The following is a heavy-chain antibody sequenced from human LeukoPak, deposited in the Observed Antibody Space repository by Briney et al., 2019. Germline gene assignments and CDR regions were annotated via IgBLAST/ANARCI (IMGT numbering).Heavy chain of an antibody. Sequence: SQTLSLTCTVSGGSITSDYYYWSWIRQPAGKGLEWIGRIYSSGSTNYNPSLKSRVSISADTSKNQFSLKLSSVTAADTAVYYCANMYGRDSGYYYYYMDVWGKGTTVTVSS. CDR1: GGSITSDYYY. D-gene: IGHD4-23*01. CDR2: IYSSGST. V-gene: IGHV4-61*02. J-gene: IGHJ6*03. CDR3: ANMYGRDSGYYYYYMDV.